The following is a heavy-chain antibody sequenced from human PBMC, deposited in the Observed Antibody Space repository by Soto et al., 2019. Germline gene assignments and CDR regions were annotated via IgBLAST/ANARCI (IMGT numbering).Heavy chain of an antibody. CDR2: IIPMFGTT. CDR1: GDTFKKFA. CDR3: ARGVVPAAGAAPHYCPYGGDV. V-gene: IGHV1-69*06. D-gene: IGHD2-2*01. J-gene: IGHJ6*02. Sequence: QVQLVQSGPEVKKPGYSVKVSCKTSGDTFKKFAISWVRQAPGQGPEWMGGIIPMFGTTKYTQKFQGRVTFTADKSTGTAYMELTRLMSEDTATYFCARGVVPAAGAAPHYCPYGGDVWGQGTTVTVSS.